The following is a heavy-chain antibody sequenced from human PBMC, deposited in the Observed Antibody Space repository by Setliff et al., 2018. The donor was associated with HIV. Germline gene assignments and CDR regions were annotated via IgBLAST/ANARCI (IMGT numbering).Heavy chain of an antibody. V-gene: IGHV5-51*01. Sequence: PGESLKISCRGSESSFSNYWVAWVRQVPGKGLEWMGIIYPGDSDTRNSPSFQGQVTMSADKSINTAYLQWSSLKASGTAVYFCARRDSGSYYGRLEYWGQGTLVTVSS. CDR3: ARRDSGSYYGRLEY. CDR2: IYPGDSDT. D-gene: IGHD1-26*01. J-gene: IGHJ4*02. CDR1: ESSFSNYW.